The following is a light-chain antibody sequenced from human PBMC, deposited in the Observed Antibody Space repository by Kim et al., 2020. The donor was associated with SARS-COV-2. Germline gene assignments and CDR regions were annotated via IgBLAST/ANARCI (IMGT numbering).Light chain of an antibody. J-gene: IGKJ2*01. CDR3: LQDYNYPYT. V-gene: IGKV1-6*01. CDR1: QGIRND. CDR2: ATS. Sequence: AIQMTQSPSSLSASVGDTVTITCRASQGIRNDLGWYQQKPGKAPKLLIYATSSLQSGVPSRFSGSGSGTDFTLTISSLQPEDFATYYCLQDYNYPYTFGQGTKLEI.